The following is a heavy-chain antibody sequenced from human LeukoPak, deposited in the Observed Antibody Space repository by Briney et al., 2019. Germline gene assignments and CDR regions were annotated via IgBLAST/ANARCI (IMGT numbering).Heavy chain of an antibody. Sequence: GRSLRLSCSASGFTFNTYPMHWVRQSPGKGLEWVAVTSHDESCKVYAESVKGRFTISRDNSNNTLYLQMNTLRPEDTSVYYCARDRLFYFHSPDYRAGYFYAMDVWGQGTTVTVSS. CDR2: TSHDESCK. CDR1: GFTFNTYP. V-gene: IGHV3-30-3*01. D-gene: IGHD3-22*01. J-gene: IGHJ6*02. CDR3: ARDRLFYFHSPDYRAGYFYAMDV.